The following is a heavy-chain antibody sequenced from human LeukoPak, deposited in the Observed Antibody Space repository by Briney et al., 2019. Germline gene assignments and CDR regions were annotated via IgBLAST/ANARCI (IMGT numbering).Heavy chain of an antibody. J-gene: IGHJ6*03. CDR2: INNNGADT. D-gene: IGHD1-26*01. CDR1: GFTFSDYA. CDR3: AKGFRTGVGPYVGYHYYMDV. V-gene: IGHV3-23*01. Sequence: GGSLRLSCAASGFTFSDYAMSWVRQAPGKGLKWVSTINNNGADTYYADSVKGRFTISRDNSYNTVSLQMNSLRDEDTGVYYCAKGFRTGVGPYVGYHYYMDVWGKGATVTVSS.